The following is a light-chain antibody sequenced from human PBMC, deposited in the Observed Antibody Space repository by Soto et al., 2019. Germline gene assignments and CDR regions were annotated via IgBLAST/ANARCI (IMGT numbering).Light chain of an antibody. CDR1: RSVTNNY. CDR2: GAS. J-gene: IGKJ1*01. Sequence: EIVLTQSPGTLSLSPGERATLSCRASRSVTNNYVAWYQRKPGQAPRLLIYGASSRATDIPGRFSGTGSGTDFSLTITRLEPEDFAVYYWHQYGSSPPTFGQGTKVEI. CDR3: HQYGSSPPT. V-gene: IGKV3-20*01.